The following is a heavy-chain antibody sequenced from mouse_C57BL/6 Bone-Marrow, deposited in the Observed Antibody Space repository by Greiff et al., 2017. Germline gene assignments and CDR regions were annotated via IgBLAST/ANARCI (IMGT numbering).Heavy chain of an antibody. CDR2: INPGSGGT. CDR1: GYAFTNYL. CDR3: ARVYYGSSYDY. D-gene: IGHD1-1*01. V-gene: IGHV1-54*01. J-gene: IGHJ2*01. Sequence: LQESGAELVRPGTSVKVSCKASGYAFTNYLIEWVKQRPGQGLEWIGVINPGSGGTNYNEKFKGKATLTADKSSSTAYMQLSSLTSEDSAVYFCARVYYGSSYDYWGQGTTLTVSS.